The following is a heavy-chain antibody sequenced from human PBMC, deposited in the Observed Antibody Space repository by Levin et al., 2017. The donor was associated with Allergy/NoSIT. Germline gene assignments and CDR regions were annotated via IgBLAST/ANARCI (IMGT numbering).Heavy chain of an antibody. CDR2: ISGSGGST. V-gene: IGHV3-23*01. Sequence: GGSLRLSCAASGFTFSSYAMSWVRQAPGKGLEWVSAISGSGGSTYYADSVKGRFTISRDNSKNTLYLQMNSLRAEDTAVYYCAKDLTEAEWRKVAPHDYWGQGTLVTVSS. CDR3: AKDLTEAEWRKVAPHDY. CDR1: GFTFSSYA. D-gene: IGHD3-3*01. J-gene: IGHJ4*02.